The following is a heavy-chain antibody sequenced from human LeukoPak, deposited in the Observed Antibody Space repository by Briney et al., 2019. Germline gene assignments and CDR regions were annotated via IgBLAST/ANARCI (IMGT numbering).Heavy chain of an antibody. D-gene: IGHD2-2*01. CDR3: ARIPYCSSTSCHYYYYYMDV. Sequence: GSLRLSSAAAGFTFSDYYISRIPQAPGKGRGWVSYISSTVRTINTADSVKGRFTISRDNAKNSLYLQMNSLRAEDTAVYYCARIPYCSSTSCHYYYYYMDVWGKGTTVTVSS. V-gene: IGHV3-11*01. CDR2: ISSTVRTI. J-gene: IGHJ6*03. CDR1: GFTFSDYY.